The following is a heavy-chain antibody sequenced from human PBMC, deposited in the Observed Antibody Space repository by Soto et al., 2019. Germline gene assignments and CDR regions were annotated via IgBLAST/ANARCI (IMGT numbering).Heavy chain of an antibody. Sequence: EVQLVESGGGLVPPGGSVRLSCAASGFIFKMYWMHWVRQSPGKGLVWISRIYNDGTYSDYADSVRGRFTISRDNVNDTLYLQMNNLRAEDSGLYDCTRGPRTISTGTGAYWGQGTQVTVSS. CDR1: GFIFKMYW. J-gene: IGHJ4*02. CDR2: IYNDGTYS. CDR3: TRGPRTISTGTGAY. D-gene: IGHD3-10*01. V-gene: IGHV3-74*01.